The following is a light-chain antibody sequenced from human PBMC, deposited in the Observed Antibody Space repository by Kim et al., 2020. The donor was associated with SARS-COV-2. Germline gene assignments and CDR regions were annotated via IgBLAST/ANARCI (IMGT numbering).Light chain of an antibody. Sequence: EIVLTQSPGTVSLSPGERVTLSCRASQTIDMNFLAWYQQKPGQAPRLLIYGTITRATGIPDRFRGRGSGTDFTLTISRLEPEDFAIYYCQQYETSSWTFSQGTKVDIK. CDR3: QQYETSSWT. V-gene: IGKV3-20*01. J-gene: IGKJ1*01. CDR2: GTI. CDR1: QTIDMNF.